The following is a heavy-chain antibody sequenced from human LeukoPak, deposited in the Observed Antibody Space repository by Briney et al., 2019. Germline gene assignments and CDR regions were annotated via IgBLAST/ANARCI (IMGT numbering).Heavy chain of an antibody. CDR2: ISTSSSYI. D-gene: IGHD4-17*01. CDR1: GFTFSSYS. J-gene: IGHJ4*02. CDR3: ARRGGYGDYALDF. Sequence: GGSLRLSCAASGFTFSSYSMNWVRQGPGKGLEWVSSISTSSSYIYYADSVKGRFTISRDNAKNSLYLQMNSLRAEDTALYYCARRGGYGDYALDFWGQGTLVTVSS. V-gene: IGHV3-21*01.